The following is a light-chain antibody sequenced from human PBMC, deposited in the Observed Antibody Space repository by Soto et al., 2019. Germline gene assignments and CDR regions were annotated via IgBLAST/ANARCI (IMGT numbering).Light chain of an antibody. V-gene: IGKV3-20*01. Sequence: EIVLTQSPGTLSLSPGERAALSCRASQTINSGYLAWYQQKPGQAPRLLIYGASSGATGVPDRFSGSGSGTDFTLTISRLEPEDFAVYYCQQYGSWTFGQGTKVDIK. J-gene: IGKJ1*01. CDR2: GAS. CDR3: QQYGSWT. CDR1: QTINSGY.